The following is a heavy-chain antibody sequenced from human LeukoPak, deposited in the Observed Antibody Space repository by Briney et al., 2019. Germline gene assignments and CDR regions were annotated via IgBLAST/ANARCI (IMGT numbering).Heavy chain of an antibody. CDR3: AKDPEYSYGYESDY. CDR2: ISGSGGST. J-gene: IGHJ4*02. D-gene: IGHD5-18*01. CDR1: GFTFSSYA. Sequence: PGGSLRLSCAGSGFTFSSYAMSWVRQAPGKGLEWVSAISGSGGSTYYADSVKGRFTISRDNSKNTLYLQMNSLRAEDTAVYYCAKDPEYSYGYESDYWGQGTLVTVSS. V-gene: IGHV3-23*01.